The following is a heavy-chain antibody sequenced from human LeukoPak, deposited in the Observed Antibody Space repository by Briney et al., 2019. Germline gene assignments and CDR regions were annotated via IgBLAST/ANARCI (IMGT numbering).Heavy chain of an antibody. CDR1: GFTFSSHG. V-gene: IGHV3-23*01. D-gene: IGHD1-14*01. Sequence: PGGSLRLSCAASGFTFSSHGMNWVRQAPGKGLEWVSAISGSSGNTYYADSVKGRFTISRDNSKNTLYLQMNSLRAEDTALYYCAKPAKTDYADYWGQGTLVTVSS. CDR3: AKPAKTDYADY. CDR2: ISGSSGNT. J-gene: IGHJ4*02.